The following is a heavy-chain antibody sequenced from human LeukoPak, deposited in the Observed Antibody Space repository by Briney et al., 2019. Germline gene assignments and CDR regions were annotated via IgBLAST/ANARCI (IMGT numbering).Heavy chain of an antibody. Sequence: PGGSLRLSCAASGFTFSSYSMNWVRQALGKGLEWVSSISSSSSYIYYADSVKGRFTISRDNAKNSLYLQMNSLRAEDTAVYYCAREVGYCSSTSCRDYWGQGTLVTVSS. V-gene: IGHV3-21*01. CDR1: GFTFSSYS. J-gene: IGHJ4*02. CDR3: AREVGYCSSTSCRDY. D-gene: IGHD2-2*01. CDR2: ISSSSSYI.